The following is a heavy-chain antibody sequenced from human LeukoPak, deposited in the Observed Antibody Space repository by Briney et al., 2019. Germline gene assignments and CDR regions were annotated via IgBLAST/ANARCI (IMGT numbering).Heavy chain of an antibody. CDR2: IYSGGST. V-gene: IGHV3-53*05. J-gene: IGHJ4*02. Sequence: GGSLRLSCAASGFTVSSNYMSWVRQAPGKGLEWVSVIYSGGSTYYADSVKGRFTISRDNSKNTLYLQMNSLRAEDTAVYYCAKEGWGCSSTSCYDDYWGQGTLVTVSS. D-gene: IGHD2-2*01. CDR3: AKEGWGCSSTSCYDDY. CDR1: GFTVSSNY.